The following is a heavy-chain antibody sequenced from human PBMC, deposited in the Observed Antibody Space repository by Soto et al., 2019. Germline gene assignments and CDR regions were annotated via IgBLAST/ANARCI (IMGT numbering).Heavy chain of an antibody. D-gene: IGHD6-6*01. J-gene: IGHJ4*02. V-gene: IGHV3-21*01. CDR2: ISSSSSYI. Sequence: PGRSLRLSCAASGFTFNNYAMSWVRQAPGRGLEWVSSISSSSSYIYYADSVKGRFTISRDNAKNSLYLQMNSLRAEDTAVYYCARHSSSSGDYWGQGTLVTVSS. CDR3: ARHSSSSGDY. CDR1: GFTFNNYA.